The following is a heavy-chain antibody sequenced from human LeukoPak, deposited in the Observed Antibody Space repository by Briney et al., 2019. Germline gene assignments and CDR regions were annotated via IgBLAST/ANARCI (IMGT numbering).Heavy chain of an antibody. V-gene: IGHV6-1*01. Sequence: SQTLSLTCAISGDSVSSNSAAWNWIRQSPSRGLEWPGRTYYRSKWSSDYAVSVKNRITINPDTSKNQFSLHLNSVTPEDTAVYYCARDLWSGSYYYFDYWGQGTLVTVSS. D-gene: IGHD1-26*01. J-gene: IGHJ4*02. CDR3: ARDLWSGSYYYFDY. CDR1: GDSVSSNSAA. CDR2: TYYRSKWSS.